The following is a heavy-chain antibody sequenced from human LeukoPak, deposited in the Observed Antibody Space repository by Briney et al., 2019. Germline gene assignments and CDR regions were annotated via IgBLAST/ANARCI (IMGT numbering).Heavy chain of an antibody. CDR3: AKEAGYSSSWYDFDY. V-gene: IGHV7-4-1*02. D-gene: IGHD6-13*01. CDR2: IDTNTGNP. Sequence: VASVKVCCKASGFSFTSHGINWVRLAAGLGLEWLGWIDTNTGNPSYVQGFTGRFVFSLDTSVSTAYLQISSLKAEDTAVYYCAKEAGYSSSWYDFDYWGQGTLVTVSS. CDR1: GFSFTSHG. J-gene: IGHJ4*02.